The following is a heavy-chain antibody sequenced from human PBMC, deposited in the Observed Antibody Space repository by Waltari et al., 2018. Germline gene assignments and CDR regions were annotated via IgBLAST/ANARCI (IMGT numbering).Heavy chain of an antibody. D-gene: IGHD3-16*01. J-gene: IGHJ4*02. V-gene: IGHV3-74*03. CDR1: GFTFSGYW. Sequence: EVQLVESGGDLVQPGGSLRLSCAASGFTFSGYWMHWVRQAPGGGLVWVSLVNKGGSSITYADFVKGRFTSSRDNAKNTLYLQMNSLRAEDTAVYYCARGLRGPDYWGLGTLVIVSS. CDR2: VNKGGSSI. CDR3: ARGLRGPDY.